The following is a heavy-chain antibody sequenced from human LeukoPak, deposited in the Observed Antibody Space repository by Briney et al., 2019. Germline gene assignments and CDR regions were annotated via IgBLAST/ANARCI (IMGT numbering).Heavy chain of an antibody. CDR1: GGSVSSHY. CDR3: ARVTAGDHQFLDY. D-gene: IGHD1-14*01. CDR2: IYYSGST. Sequence: PSETLSLTCTVSGGSVSSHYWSWIRQPPGKGLEWIGYIYYSGSTNYNPSLKSRVTISVDTSKNQFSLKLSSVTAADTAVYYCARVTAGDHQFLDYWGQGTLVTVSS. V-gene: IGHV4-59*02. J-gene: IGHJ4*02.